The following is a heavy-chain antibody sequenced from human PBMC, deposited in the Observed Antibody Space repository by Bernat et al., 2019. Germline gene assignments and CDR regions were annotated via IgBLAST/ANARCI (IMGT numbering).Heavy chain of an antibody. Sequence: VQLVESGGDLVQPGGSLRLSCSASGFTFSSYEMNWIRQAPGKGLDWVSYISSSSSYTNYADSVKGRFTISRDNAKNSLYLQMNSLRAEDTAVYYCARGTSTSAPYMDVWGKGTTVTVSS. V-gene: IGHV3-11*05. CDR2: ISSSSSYT. CDR3: ARGTSTSAPYMDV. J-gene: IGHJ6*03. CDR1: GFTFSSYE.